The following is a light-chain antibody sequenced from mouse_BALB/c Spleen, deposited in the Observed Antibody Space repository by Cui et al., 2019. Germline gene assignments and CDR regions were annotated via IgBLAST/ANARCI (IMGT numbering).Light chain of an antibody. Sequence: DIAMTQSHKFMSTSVGDRVSITCKASQDVSTAVAWYQQNPGQSPKLLIYWASTLHTGVPDRFTGSGSGTDYTLTISSVQAEDLALYYCQQHYSTPFTFGSGTKLEIK. CDR3: QQHYSTPFT. J-gene: IGKJ4*01. CDR1: QDVSTA. CDR2: WAS. V-gene: IGKV6-25*01.